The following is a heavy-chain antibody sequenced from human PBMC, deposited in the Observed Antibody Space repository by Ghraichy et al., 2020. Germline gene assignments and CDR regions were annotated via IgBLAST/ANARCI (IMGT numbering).Heavy chain of an antibody. Sequence: SETLSLTCTVSGGSISSSSYYWGWIRQPPGKGLEWIGSIYYSGSTYYNPSLKSRVTISVDTSKNQFSLKLSSVTAADTAVYYCARPLEEGYSYGSPFDYWGQGTLVTVSS. D-gene: IGHD5-18*01. CDR1: GGSISSSSYY. V-gene: IGHV4-39*01. CDR2: IYYSGST. J-gene: IGHJ4*02. CDR3: ARPLEEGYSYGSPFDY.